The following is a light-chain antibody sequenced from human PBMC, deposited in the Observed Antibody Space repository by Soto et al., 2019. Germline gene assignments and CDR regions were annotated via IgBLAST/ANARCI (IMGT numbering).Light chain of an antibody. CDR3: QQYGSSPWT. CDR1: QSITNNY. CDR2: LAS. J-gene: IGKJ1*01. V-gene: IGKV3-20*01. Sequence: EIVLTQSPGTLSLSLGERATLSCRASQSITNNYVAWYQQKPGQAPRLLIYLASNRAAGIPDRFSGSGSGADFTLTINRLEPEYFAVYHGQQYGSSPWTFGQGTKVDIK.